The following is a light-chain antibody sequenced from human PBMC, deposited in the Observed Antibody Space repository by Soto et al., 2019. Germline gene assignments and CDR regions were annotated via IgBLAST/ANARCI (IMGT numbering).Light chain of an antibody. CDR2: KAS. CDR3: QQYDNYWT. CDR1: QGIGSW. J-gene: IGKJ1*01. Sequence: IQMTQSPSTLSASVGDRVIITCLASQGIGSWLAWYQQKPGKAPKLLIYKASTRESGVPSRFSGSGSGTDFTLTISSLQPDDFATYYCQQYDNYWTFGQGTKVEIK. V-gene: IGKV1-5*03.